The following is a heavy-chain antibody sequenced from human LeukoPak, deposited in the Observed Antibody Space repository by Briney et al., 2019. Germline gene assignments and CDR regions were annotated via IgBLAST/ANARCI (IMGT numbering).Heavy chain of an antibody. CDR2: IIPMSDTA. CDR3: ATYGGNTAEYFQH. J-gene: IGHJ1*01. Sequence: SVKVSCKISGGIYRITSITWVRQAPGQGLEWMGGIIPMSDTANYAQNFQGRVTITKDESTSTAYMELSSLIPDDTALYYSATYGGNTAEYFQHWGQGTLVTVSS. CDR1: GGIYRITS. V-gene: IGHV1-69*05. D-gene: IGHD4-23*01.